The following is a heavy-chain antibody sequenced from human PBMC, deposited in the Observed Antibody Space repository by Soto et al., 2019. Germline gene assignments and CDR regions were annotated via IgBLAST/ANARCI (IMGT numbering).Heavy chain of an antibody. CDR2: ISYDGSNK. CDR1: GFTFSSYA. J-gene: IGHJ6*02. D-gene: IGHD3-3*01. Sequence: HPGGSLRLSCAASGFTFSSYAMHWVRQAPGKGLEWVALISYDGSNKYYADFVKGRFTISRDNSKNTLYLQMNSLRAEDTAVYYCARGPTIFGVVTIYYYGMDVWGQGTTVTVSS. V-gene: IGHV3-30-3*01. CDR3: ARGPTIFGVVTIYYYGMDV.